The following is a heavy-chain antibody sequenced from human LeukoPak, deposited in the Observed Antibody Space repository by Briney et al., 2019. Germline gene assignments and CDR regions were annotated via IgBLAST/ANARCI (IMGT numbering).Heavy chain of an antibody. J-gene: IGHJ6*03. Sequence: ASVKVSCKASGYTFTSYDINWVRQATGQGLEWMEWMNPNSGNTGYAQKFQGKVTMTRNTSISTAYMELSSLRSEDTAVYYCARAPHYYYMDVWGKGTTVTVSS. CDR1: GYTFTSYD. CDR3: ARAPHYYYMDV. V-gene: IGHV1-8*01. CDR2: MNPNSGNT.